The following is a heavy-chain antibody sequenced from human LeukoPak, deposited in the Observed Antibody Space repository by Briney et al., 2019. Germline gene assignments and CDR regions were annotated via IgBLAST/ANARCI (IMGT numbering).Heavy chain of an antibody. J-gene: IGHJ4*02. V-gene: IGHV1-46*03. CDR3: ARDREEYQLLYY. CDR2: INPSGGST. CDR1: GYTFTNYY. D-gene: IGHD2-2*01. Sequence: GASVKVSCKASGYTFTNYYMHWVRQAPGQGLEWMGIINPSGGSTSYAQKFQGRVTMTRDTSTSTVYMELSSLRSEDTAVYYCARDREEYQLLYYWGQGTLVTVSS.